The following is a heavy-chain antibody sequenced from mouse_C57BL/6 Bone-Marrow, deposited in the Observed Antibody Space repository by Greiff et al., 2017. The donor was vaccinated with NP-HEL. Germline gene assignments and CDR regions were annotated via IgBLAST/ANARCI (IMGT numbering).Heavy chain of an antibody. Sequence: EVQLQQSGPELVKPGASVKIPCKASGYTFTDYNMDWVKQSHGKSLEWIGDTNPNNGGTIYNQKFKGKATLTVDKSSSTAYMELRSLTSEDTAVYYCARSTITTVDWYFDVWGTGTTVTVSS. V-gene: IGHV1-18*01. CDR1: GYTFTDYN. D-gene: IGHD1-1*01. CDR2: TNPNNGGT. J-gene: IGHJ1*03. CDR3: ARSTITTVDWYFDV.